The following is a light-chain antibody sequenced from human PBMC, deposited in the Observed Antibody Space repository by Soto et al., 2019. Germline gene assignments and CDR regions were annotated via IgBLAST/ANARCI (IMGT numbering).Light chain of an antibody. CDR2: EVS. CDR3: SSYTTASTYV. J-gene: IGLJ1*01. V-gene: IGLV2-14*01. CDR1: TSDVGGYNY. Sequence: QSVLAQPASVSGSPGQSITVSCTGTTSDVGGYNYVSWYRQYPGKAPKLIIYEVSNRPSGISDRFSGSKSGNPASLTISGLQTEDEADFYCSSYTTASTYVFGRGTKVTVL.